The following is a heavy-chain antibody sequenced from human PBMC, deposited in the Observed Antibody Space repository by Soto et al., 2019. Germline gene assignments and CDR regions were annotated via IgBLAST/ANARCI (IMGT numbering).Heavy chain of an antibody. Sequence: GGSLRLSCAASGFTFSSYGMHWVRQAPGKGLEWVAVISYDGSNKYYADSVKGRFTISRDNSKNTLYLQMNSLRAEDTAVYYCAKDSTIGSGCGGAFDIWGQGTMVTVSS. J-gene: IGHJ3*02. V-gene: IGHV3-30*18. CDR3: AKDSTIGSGCGGAFDI. CDR1: GFTFSSYG. D-gene: IGHD3-22*01. CDR2: ISYDGSNK.